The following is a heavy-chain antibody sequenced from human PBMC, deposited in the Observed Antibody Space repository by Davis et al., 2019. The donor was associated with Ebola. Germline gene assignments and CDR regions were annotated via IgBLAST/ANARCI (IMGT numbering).Heavy chain of an antibody. CDR2: ISGSGGST. CDR3: ARDSGPRRRYYYGMDV. Sequence: GESLKISCAASGFTFSSYAMSWVRQAPGKGLEWVSAISGSGGSTYYADSVKGRFTISRDNAKNTLYLQMNSLRAEDTAVYYCARDSGPRRRYYYGMDVWGQGTTVTVSS. V-gene: IGHV3-23*01. D-gene: IGHD6-6*01. CDR1: GFTFSSYA. J-gene: IGHJ6*02.